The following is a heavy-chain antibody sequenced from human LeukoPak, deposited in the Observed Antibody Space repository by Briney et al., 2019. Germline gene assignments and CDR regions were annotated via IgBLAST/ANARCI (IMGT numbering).Heavy chain of an antibody. CDR3: ARVGGYSGYEPVDY. CDR2: INPNSGGT. V-gene: IGHV1-2*02. Sequence: ASVKVSCKASGYTFTGYYMHWVRQAPGQGLEWMGWINPNSGGTNYAQKFQGRVTMTRDTSISTAYMELSRLRSDDTAVYYCARVGGYSGYEPVDYWGQGTLVTVSS. J-gene: IGHJ4*02. D-gene: IGHD5-12*01. CDR1: GYTFTGYY.